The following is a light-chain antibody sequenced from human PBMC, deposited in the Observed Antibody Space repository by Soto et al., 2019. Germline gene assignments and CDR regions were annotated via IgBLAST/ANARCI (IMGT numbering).Light chain of an antibody. CDR3: AAWDDSLNGLNYV. Sequence: QSVLTQPPSASGTPGQRVTISCSGSSPNIGSNTVNWYQQLPGTAPKLLIYSNNQRPSGVPGRFSGSKSGTSASLAISGLQSEDEADYYCAAWDDSLNGLNYVFGTG. V-gene: IGLV1-44*01. J-gene: IGLJ1*01. CDR2: SNN. CDR1: SPNIGSNT.